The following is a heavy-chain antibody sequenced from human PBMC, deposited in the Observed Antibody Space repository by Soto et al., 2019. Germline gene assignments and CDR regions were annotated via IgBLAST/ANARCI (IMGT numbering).Heavy chain of an antibody. CDR3: AKEQRSGFYRVVDY. J-gene: IGHJ4*02. D-gene: IGHD5-12*01. CDR1: GFTLSCCG. CDR2: ITYDGSEI. V-gene: IGHV3-30*18. Sequence: QVQVVESGGGVVQPGRSLRLSCAASGFTLSCCGMHWVRQAPGKGLEWVVVITYDGSEIHYGDSVKGRFTISRDSSENTVYLQRNSLRVEDSAVYYCAKEQRSGFYRVVDYWGQGTLVTVSP.